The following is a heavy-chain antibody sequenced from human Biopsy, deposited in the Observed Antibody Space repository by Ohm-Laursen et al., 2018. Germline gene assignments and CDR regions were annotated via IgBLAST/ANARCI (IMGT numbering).Heavy chain of an antibody. CDR1: GFSFSTYG. CDR2: ITSRTSST. V-gene: IGHV3-21*01. CDR3: ARWYGDLFYYYNGMDV. Sequence: SLRLSCTASGFSFSTYGIYWVRQAPGKGLEWVSSITSRTSSTYYADSVKGRVTISRDNANNSVSLQMNTLRVDDTAVYYCARWYGDLFYYYNGMDVWGQGTTVTVSS. J-gene: IGHJ6*02. D-gene: IGHD3-10*01.